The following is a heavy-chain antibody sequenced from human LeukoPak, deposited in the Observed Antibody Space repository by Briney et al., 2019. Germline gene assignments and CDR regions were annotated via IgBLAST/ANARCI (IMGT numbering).Heavy chain of an antibody. Sequence: GASVKVSCKASGYTFTSYYMHWVRQAPGQGLEWMGIINPSGGSTSYAQKFQGRVTMTRDMSTSTVYMELSSLRSEDTAVYYCARDLGIQLWSLSFDYWGQGTLVTVSS. V-gene: IGHV1-46*01. CDR1: GYTFTSYY. CDR2: INPSGGST. J-gene: IGHJ4*02. CDR3: ARDLGIQLWSLSFDY. D-gene: IGHD5-18*01.